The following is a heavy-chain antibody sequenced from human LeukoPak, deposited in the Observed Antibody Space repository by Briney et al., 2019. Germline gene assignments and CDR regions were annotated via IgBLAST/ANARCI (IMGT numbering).Heavy chain of an antibody. CDR1: GYTFTSYY. J-gene: IGHJ5*02. V-gene: IGHV1-46*01. Sequence: ASVKVSCKASGYTFTSYYMHWVRQAPGQGLEWMGIINPSGVSTSYPQKLQGRVTMTRDMSTSTVYMELSSLRSEDTAVYYCAGMNSSGYYSNSSDPWGQGTLVTVSS. D-gene: IGHD3-22*01. CDR3: AGMNSSGYYSNSSDP. CDR2: INPSGVST.